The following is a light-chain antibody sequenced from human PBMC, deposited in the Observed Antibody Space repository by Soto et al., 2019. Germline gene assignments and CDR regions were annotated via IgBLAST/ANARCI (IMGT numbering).Light chain of an antibody. Sequence: QSVLTQPPSASGTPGQRVTISCSGSSSNIGSNYVYWYQQLPGTAPKLLIYSNNQRPSGVPDRFSGSKSGTSASLAISGLRYEDEAAYYCAASDDSLSVNWVFGGGTQLTVL. J-gene: IGLJ3*02. CDR3: AASDDSLSVNWV. CDR2: SNN. V-gene: IGLV1-47*02. CDR1: SSNIGSNY.